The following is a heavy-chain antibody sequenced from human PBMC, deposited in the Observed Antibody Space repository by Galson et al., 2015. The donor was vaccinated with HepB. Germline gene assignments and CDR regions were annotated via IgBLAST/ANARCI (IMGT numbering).Heavy chain of an antibody. CDR2: AYHSGGT. CDR3: ARAKEGRGYFDY. D-gene: IGHD3-10*01. V-gene: IGHV4-4*02. Sequence: ETLSLTCAVSGDSISNDRWWSWVRRPPGEGLEWIGEAYHSGGTNYRPSLKSRVTISVDKSKNQFSLKLTSVTAADTAVYYCARAKEGRGYFDYWGQGTLVTVSS. CDR1: GDSISNDRW. J-gene: IGHJ4*02.